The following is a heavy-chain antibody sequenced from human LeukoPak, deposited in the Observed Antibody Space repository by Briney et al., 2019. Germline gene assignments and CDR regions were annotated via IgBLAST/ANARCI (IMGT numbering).Heavy chain of an antibody. CDR1: GASITSSNYY. D-gene: IGHD2-15*01. CDR2: IYYTGTT. V-gene: IGHV4-39*07. J-gene: IGHJ4*02. CDR3: ARLAGGGFDY. Sequence: SETLSLTCTVSGASITSSNYYWLWVRQPPGKGLEWIGSIYYTGTTYYNLSLKSRVTISVDTSKYQCSLRLSSVAAADTAVYYCARLAGGGFDYWGQGTLVTVSS.